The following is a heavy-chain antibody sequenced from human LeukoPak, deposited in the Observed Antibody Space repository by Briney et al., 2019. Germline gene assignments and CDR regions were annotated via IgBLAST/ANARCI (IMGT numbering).Heavy chain of an antibody. CDR3: TRRAARWQFDL. Sequence: GRSLRLSCAASGFNFDDYAMHWVRQAPGRGLEWVSGINWKTGNGIYADSVKGRFTISRGNAKNSLYLQMSSLRAEDTALYYCTRRAARWQFDLWGRGTLLTVSS. CDR2: INWKTGNG. D-gene: IGHD5-24*01. CDR1: GFNFDDYA. J-gene: IGHJ2*01. V-gene: IGHV3-9*01.